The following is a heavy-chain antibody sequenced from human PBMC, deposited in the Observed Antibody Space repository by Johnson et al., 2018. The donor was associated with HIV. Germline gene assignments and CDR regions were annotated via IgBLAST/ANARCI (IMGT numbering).Heavy chain of an antibody. CDR3: ARDGRDMVTRGSFDV. J-gene: IGHJ3*01. CDR2: ISYDGSNK. Sequence: QVLLVESGGGVVQPGRSLRLSCAASGFTFSSYAMHWVRQAPGKGLEWVAVISYDGSNKYYADSVKGRFTISRDNSKNILYLQMNSLRPEDTAVYYCARDGRDMVTRGSFDVWGQGTVVTVSS. CDR1: GFTFSSYA. V-gene: IGHV3-30*14. D-gene: IGHD5-18*01.